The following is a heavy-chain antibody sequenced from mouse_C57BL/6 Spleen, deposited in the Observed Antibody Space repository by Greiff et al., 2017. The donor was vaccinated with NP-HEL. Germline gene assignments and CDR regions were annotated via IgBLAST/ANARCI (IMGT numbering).Heavy chain of an antibody. CDR2: ISDGGSYI. D-gene: IGHD2-3*01. CDR1: GFTFSSYA. V-gene: IGHV5-4*01. Sequence: EVKLVESGGGLVKPGGSLKLSCAASGFTFSSYAMSWVRQTPEKRLEWVATISDGGSYIYYPDNVKGRFTISRHNAKNKLYLQMSHLKSEDTAMYYCARELYDGYHFDYWGQGTALTVSS. CDR3: ARELYDGYHFDY. J-gene: IGHJ2*01.